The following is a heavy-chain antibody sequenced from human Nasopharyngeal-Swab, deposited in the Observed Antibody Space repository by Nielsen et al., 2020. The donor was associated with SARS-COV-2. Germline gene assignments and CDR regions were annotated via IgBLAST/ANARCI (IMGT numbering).Heavy chain of an antibody. D-gene: IGHD5-18*01. CDR3: AKAANSYGHFDC. CDR1: GFTFSSYG. V-gene: IGHV3-30*18. J-gene: IGHJ4*02. CDR2: ISYDGSNK. Sequence: GGSLRLSCAASGFTFSSYGMHWVRQAPGKGLEWVAVISYDGSNKYYADSVKGRFTISRDNSKNTLYLQMNSLRAEDTAVYYCAKAANSYGHFDCWGQGTLVTVSS.